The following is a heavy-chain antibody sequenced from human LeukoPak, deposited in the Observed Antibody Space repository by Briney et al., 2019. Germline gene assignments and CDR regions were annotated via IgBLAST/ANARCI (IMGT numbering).Heavy chain of an antibody. CDR2: IYTSGST. V-gene: IGHV4-61*02. CDR3: ARVQAARNNWFDP. CDR1: GGSISSGSYY. D-gene: IGHD6-13*01. J-gene: IGHJ5*02. Sequence: SQTLSLTCTVSGGSISSGSYYWSWIRQPAGKGLEWIGRIYTSGSTNYNPSLKSRVTISVDTSKNQFSLKLSSVTAADTAVYYCARVQAARNNWFDPWGQGTLVTVSS.